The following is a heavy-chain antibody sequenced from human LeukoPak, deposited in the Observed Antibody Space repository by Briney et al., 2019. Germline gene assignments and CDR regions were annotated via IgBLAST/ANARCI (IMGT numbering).Heavy chain of an antibody. J-gene: IGHJ6*03. CDR3: ASAVVVPAAIRLRGYYYYYMDV. CDR2: INPNSGGT. V-gene: IGHV1-2*02. Sequence: ASVKVSCKASGYTFTGYYMHWVRQAPGQGLEWMGWINPNSGGTNYAQKFQGRVTMTRDTSISTAYMELSRLRSEDTAVYYCASAVVVPAAIRLRGYYYYYMDVWGKGTTVTVSS. D-gene: IGHD2-2*01. CDR1: GYTFTGYY.